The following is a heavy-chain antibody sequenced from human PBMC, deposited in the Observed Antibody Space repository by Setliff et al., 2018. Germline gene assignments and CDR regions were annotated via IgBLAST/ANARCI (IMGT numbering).Heavy chain of an antibody. CDR1: GDSISSGNW. CDR2: INHSGST. Sequence: SETLSLTCAVSGDSISSGNWWSWVRQPPEKGLEWIGEINHSGSTYYNPSLKSRVTISVDTSKNQFSLKLSSVTAADAAVYYCARQIDWNHHYFDDWGQGTLVTVSS. CDR3: ARQIDWNHHYFDD. J-gene: IGHJ4*02. V-gene: IGHV4-4*02. D-gene: IGHD1-1*01.